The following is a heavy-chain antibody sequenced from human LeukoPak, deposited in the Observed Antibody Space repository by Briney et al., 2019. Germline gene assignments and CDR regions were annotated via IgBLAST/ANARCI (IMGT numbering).Heavy chain of an antibody. CDR3: VRVCGDRRYFDY. D-gene: IGHD7-27*01. Sequence: GASMKVSCKASGYTFTSYDINWVRQATGQGLEWMGWMNSNSGNTGYGQEFQGRVTMSKNTSISTTVYMELNNLRSEDTAVYYCVRVCGDRRYFDYWGQGTLVTVTS. CDR2: MNSNSGNT. CDR1: GYTFTSYD. V-gene: IGHV1-8*01. J-gene: IGHJ4*02.